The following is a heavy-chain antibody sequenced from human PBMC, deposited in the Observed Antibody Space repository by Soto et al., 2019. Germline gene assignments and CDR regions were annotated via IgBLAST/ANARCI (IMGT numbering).Heavy chain of an antibody. Sequence: ASVKVSCKASGGTFSSYAISWVRQAPGQGLEWMGGIIPIFGTANYAQKFQGRVTITADESTSTAYMELSSLRSEDTAVYYCARETRFLEGSMPDYFDYWGQGALATVS. CDR1: GGTFSSYA. V-gene: IGHV1-69*13. J-gene: IGHJ4*02. CDR3: ARETRFLEGSMPDYFDY. CDR2: IIPIFGTA. D-gene: IGHD3-3*01.